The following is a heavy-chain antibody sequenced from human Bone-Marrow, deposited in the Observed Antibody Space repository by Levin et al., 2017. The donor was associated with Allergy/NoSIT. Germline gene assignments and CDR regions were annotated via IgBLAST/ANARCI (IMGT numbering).Heavy chain of an antibody. J-gene: IGHJ5*01. CDR2: IHHSGST. CDR3: ARTDFGDYWGWRLGS. D-gene: IGHD4-17*01. V-gene: IGHV4-4*02. CDR1: GAALSSNTW. Sequence: TGGSLRLSCAVSGAALSSNTWWTWVRQPPGKGLEWIGEIHHSGSTKYNPSLKSRVTISIDKSKNQFSLKLNSVAAADTAVYYCARTDFGDYWGWRLGSWGQGTLVTVSS.